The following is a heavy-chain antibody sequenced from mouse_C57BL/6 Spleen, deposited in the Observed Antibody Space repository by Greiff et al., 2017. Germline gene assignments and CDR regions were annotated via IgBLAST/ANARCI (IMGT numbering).Heavy chain of an antibody. J-gene: IGHJ4*01. CDR2: INPYNGGT. CDR3: ARSGTGDAMDY. Sequence: VQLKESGPVLVKPGASVKMSCKASGYTFTDYYMNWVKQSHGKSLEWIGVINPYNGGTSYNQKFKGKATLTVDKSSSTAYMELNSLTSEDSAVYYCARSGTGDAMDYWGQGTSVTVSS. CDR1: GYTFTDYY. V-gene: IGHV1-19*01. D-gene: IGHD4-1*01.